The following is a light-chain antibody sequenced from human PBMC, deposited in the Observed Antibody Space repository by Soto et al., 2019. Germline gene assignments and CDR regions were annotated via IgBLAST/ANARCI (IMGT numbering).Light chain of an antibody. J-gene: IGKJ5*01. V-gene: IGKV3-11*01. CDR3: QPRSNWLPST. CDR2: DAS. CDR1: QSVSNY. Sequence: EIVLTQSPSTLSLSPGERATLSCRASQSVSNYLAWYQQKPGQAPRLLIYDASNRATGIPARFSGSGSGTVFHLTITSLKHEDLQVYHSQPRSNWLPSTFGQGTRVEIK.